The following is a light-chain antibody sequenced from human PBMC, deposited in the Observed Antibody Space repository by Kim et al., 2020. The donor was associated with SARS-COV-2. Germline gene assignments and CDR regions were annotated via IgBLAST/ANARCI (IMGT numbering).Light chain of an antibody. CDR1: SSNIGSNT. CDR2: SND. Sequence: QSVLTQQPSASGTPGQRVTISCSGSSSNIGSNTVNWYQHLPGTAPKLLIYSNDQRPSGVPDRFSGSKSGTSASLAISGLQSEDEADYYCAAWDDSLNGLVFGGGTKLTVL. J-gene: IGLJ2*01. CDR3: AAWDDSLNGLV. V-gene: IGLV1-44*01.